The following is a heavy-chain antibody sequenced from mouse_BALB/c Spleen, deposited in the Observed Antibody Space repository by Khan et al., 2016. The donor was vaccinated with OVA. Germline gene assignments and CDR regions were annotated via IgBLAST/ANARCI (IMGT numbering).Heavy chain of an antibody. Sequence: QVQLQQSGPELVRPGVSFPLSCQFSGSPFTDYAMHWVKQSHAKSLEWIGLIPTYSGNTNYKPHVKGKATMTVDKSSSPAYISLARLTAEDSAMEYCTSDAYEGYYDYGGQGNTLT. D-gene: IGHD2-3*01. V-gene: IGHV1S137*01. J-gene: IGHJ2*01. CDR3: TSDAYEGYYDY. CDR1: GSPFTDYA. CDR2: IPTYSGNT.